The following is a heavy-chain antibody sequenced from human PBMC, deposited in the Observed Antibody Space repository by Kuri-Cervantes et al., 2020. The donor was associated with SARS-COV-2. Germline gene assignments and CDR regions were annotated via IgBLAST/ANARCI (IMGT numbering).Heavy chain of an antibody. CDR3: ASVSTMGVSLD. D-gene: IGHD5-24*01. J-gene: IGHJ4*02. CDR1: GFTFSSYS. V-gene: IGHV3-21*04. CDR2: ISTSGGDT. Sequence: GESLKISCAASGFTFSSYSMNWVRQAPGKGLEWVSSISTSGGDTNYADSLKGRFTISRDNSKNTLYLQMNSLRVEDTAVYYCASVSTMGVSLDWGQGTLVTVSS.